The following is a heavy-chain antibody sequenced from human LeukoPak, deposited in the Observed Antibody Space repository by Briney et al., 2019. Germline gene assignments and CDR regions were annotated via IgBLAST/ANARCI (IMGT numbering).Heavy chain of an antibody. CDR3: AGVGGSGSYYNSWFDP. CDR2: IRSSGSTI. V-gene: IGHV3-48*03. Sequence: PGGSLRLSCAASGFTFSSYEMNWVRQAPGKGLEWDSYIRSSGSTIYYADSVKGRFTISRDNAKNSLYLQMNSLRAEDTAVYYCAGVGGSGSYYNSWFDPWGQGTLVTVSS. D-gene: IGHD3-10*01. J-gene: IGHJ5*02. CDR1: GFTFSSYE.